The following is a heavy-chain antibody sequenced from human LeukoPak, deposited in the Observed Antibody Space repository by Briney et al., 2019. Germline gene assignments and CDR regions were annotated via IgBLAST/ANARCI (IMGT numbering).Heavy chain of an antibody. CDR2: IYTSGST. J-gene: IGHJ1*01. Sequence: SQTLSLTCTVSGGPISSGSYYWSWIRQPAGKGLEWIGRIYTSGSTNYNPSLKSRVIISVDTSRNQFSLKLSSVTAADTAVYYCARVLSGSYFQHWGQGTLVTVSS. CDR1: GGPISSGSYY. CDR3: ARVLSGSYFQH. V-gene: IGHV4-61*02. D-gene: IGHD1-26*01.